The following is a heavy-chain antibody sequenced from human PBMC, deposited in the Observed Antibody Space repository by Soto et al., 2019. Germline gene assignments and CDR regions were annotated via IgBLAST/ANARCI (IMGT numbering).Heavy chain of an antibody. V-gene: IGHV4-34*01. CDR1: GGSFSGYY. Sequence: QVQLQQWGAGLLKPPETLSLTCAVYGGSFSGYYWSWIRQPPGKGLEWIGEINHSGSTNYNPSLKSRVTISVDTSKNQFSLKLSSVTAADTAVYYCARGVATVVTSYFDYWGQGTLVTVSS. J-gene: IGHJ4*02. CDR2: INHSGST. CDR3: ARGVATVVTSYFDY. D-gene: IGHD5-12*01.